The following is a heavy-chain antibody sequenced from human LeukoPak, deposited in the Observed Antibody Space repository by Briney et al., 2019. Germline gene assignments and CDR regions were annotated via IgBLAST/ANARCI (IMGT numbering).Heavy chain of an antibody. J-gene: IGHJ4*02. V-gene: IGHV3-30*02. CDR1: GFTFSSYG. CDR3: AKSPRLLNCCGDCFIFDY. CDR2: IRYDGSNK. Sequence: GGSLRLSCAASGFTFSSYGMHWVRQAPGKGLEWVAFIRYDGSNKYYADSVKGRFTISRDNSKNTLYLQMNSLRAEDTAVYYCAKSPRLLNCCGDCFIFDYWGQGTLVTVSS. D-gene: IGHD2-21*02.